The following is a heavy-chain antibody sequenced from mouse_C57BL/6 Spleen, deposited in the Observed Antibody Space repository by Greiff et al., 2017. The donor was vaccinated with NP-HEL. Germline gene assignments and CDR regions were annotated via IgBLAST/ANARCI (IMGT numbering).Heavy chain of an antibody. CDR3: ANAYGNYATY. D-gene: IGHD2-1*01. CDR1: GFTFSDYG. Sequence: VQLKQSGGGLVKPGGSLKLSCAASGFTFSDYGMHWVRQAPEKGLEWVAYISSGSSTIYYADTVKGRFTISRDNAKNNLFLQMTSLRSEDTAMYYCANAYGNYATYWGQGTLVTVSA. CDR2: ISSGSSTI. V-gene: IGHV5-17*01. J-gene: IGHJ3*01.